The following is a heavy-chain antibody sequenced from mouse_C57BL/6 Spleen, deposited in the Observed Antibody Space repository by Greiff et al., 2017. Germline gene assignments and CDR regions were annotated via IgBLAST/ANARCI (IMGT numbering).Heavy chain of an antibody. D-gene: IGHD1-1*01. Sequence: QVKLQQSGPGLVQPSQSLSITCTVSGFSLTSYGVHWVRQSPGKGLEWLGVIWSGGSTDYNAAFISRLSISKDNSKSQVFFKMNSLQADDTAIDYCAGNEGVVASYWYLDVWGTGTTVTVSS. CDR1: GFSLTSYG. J-gene: IGHJ1*03. CDR3: AGNEGVVASYWYLDV. CDR2: IWSGGST. V-gene: IGHV2-2*01.